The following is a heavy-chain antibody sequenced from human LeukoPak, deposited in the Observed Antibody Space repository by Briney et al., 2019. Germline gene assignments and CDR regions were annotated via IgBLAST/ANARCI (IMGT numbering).Heavy chain of an antibody. J-gene: IGHJ4*02. V-gene: IGHV1-24*01. CDR1: GYTFTELS. CDR2: FDPEDGET. D-gene: IGHD3-10*01. Sequence: ASVKVSCKVSGYTFTELSMHWVRQAPGKGLEWMGGFDPEDGETIYAQKFQGRVTMTEDTSTDTAYMELSSLRSEDTAVYYCATVTGLFGGIDYWGQGTLVTVSS. CDR3: ATVTGLFGGIDY.